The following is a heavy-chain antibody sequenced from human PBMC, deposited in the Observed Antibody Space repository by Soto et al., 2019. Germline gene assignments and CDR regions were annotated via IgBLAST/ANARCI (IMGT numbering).Heavy chain of an antibody. CDR2: IYYSGST. CDR3: ARRGAVNNHGYFDL. Sequence: QVQLQESGPGLVKPSETLSLTCTVSGGSISSYYWSWIRQPPGKGLEWIGYIYYSGSTNYNPSLKSRVTISVDTSKHQFSLNRSSVTAADTAVYYCARRGAVNNHGYFDLWGRGTLVTVAS. CDR1: GGSISSYY. D-gene: IGHD4-17*01. V-gene: IGHV4-59*08. J-gene: IGHJ2*01.